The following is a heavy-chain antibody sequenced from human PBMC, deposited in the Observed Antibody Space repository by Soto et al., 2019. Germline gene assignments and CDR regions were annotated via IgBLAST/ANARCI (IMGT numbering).Heavy chain of an antibody. CDR3: ARGGADYYYDSTGYYQLDS. CDR2: ISGSGGST. D-gene: IGHD3-22*01. CDR1: GFTFSSYA. Sequence: LRLSCAASGFTFSSYAMSWVRQAPGKGLERVSAISGSGGSTYYADSVKGRFTISRDNSKNTLYLQMSSLKASDTAMYSCARGGADYYYDSTGYYQLDSGGPGALLTASS. V-gene: IGHV3-23*01. J-gene: IGHJ1*01.